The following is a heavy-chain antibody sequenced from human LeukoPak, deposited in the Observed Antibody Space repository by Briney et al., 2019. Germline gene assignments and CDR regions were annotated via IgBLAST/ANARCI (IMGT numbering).Heavy chain of an antibody. CDR1: GFTFSTYG. V-gene: IGHV3-30*18. J-gene: IGHJ4*02. CDR3: AKVRGSVGASNFPDY. Sequence: GGSLRLSCAVSGFTFSTYGMHWVRQAPGKGLEWVAVILYDGSNRHYADSVKGRFTISRDNSKNTLYLQMNSLRAEDTAVYYCAKVRGSVGASNFPDYWGQGTLVTVSS. CDR2: ILYDGSNR. D-gene: IGHD1-26*01.